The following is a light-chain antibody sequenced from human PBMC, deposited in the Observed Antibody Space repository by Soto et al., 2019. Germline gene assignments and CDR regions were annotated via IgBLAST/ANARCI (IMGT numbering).Light chain of an antibody. CDR3: CSYTGTNTLDV. V-gene: IGLV2-14*03. CDR2: EVN. CDR1: SSDVGGYNY. J-gene: IGLJ1*01. Sequence: QSALTQPASVSGSPGQSIVISCTGSSSDVGGYNYVSWYQQNPGKAPKLMIYEVNNRPSGVSNRFSGSKSGNTASLTISGLQAADEADYYCCSYTGTNTLDVFGTGTKVTVL.